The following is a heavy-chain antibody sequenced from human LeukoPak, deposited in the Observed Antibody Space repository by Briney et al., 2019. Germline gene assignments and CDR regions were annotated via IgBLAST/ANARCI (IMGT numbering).Heavy chain of an antibody. V-gene: IGHV3-7*03. Sequence: PGGSLRLSCAASGFTFSGFWMSWVRQAPGKGLEWVANIKKDGSQKYYVDSVEGRFTISRDNAKNSLYLQMDSLRVDDTAVYYCTRVFGGYDVSDYWGQGTLVTVSS. D-gene: IGHD3-3*01. J-gene: IGHJ4*02. CDR1: GFTFSGFW. CDR2: IKKDGSQK. CDR3: TRVFGGYDVSDY.